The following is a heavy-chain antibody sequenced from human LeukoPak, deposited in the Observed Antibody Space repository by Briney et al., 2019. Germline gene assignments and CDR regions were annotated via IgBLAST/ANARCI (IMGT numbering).Heavy chain of an antibody. Sequence: ASVKVSCKASGYTFTGYYIHWVRQAPGQGLEWMGWINPQNTGTNYAQKFQGRVTMTRDTSTSTVYMELSSLRSEDTAVYYCALALRGVRNYYYMDVWGKGTTVTISS. CDR1: GYTFTGYY. CDR3: ALALRGVRNYYYMDV. D-gene: IGHD3-10*01. V-gene: IGHV1-2*02. CDR2: INPQNTGT. J-gene: IGHJ6*03.